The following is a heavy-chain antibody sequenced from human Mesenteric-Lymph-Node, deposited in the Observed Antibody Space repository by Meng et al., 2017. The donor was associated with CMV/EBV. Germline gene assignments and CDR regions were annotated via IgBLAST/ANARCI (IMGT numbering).Heavy chain of an antibody. V-gene: IGHV3-7*01. CDR1: GFTISPDY. Sequence: GGSLRLSCAVSGFTISPDYMTWVRQAPGKGLEWVANINQDGSAKYYADSVKGRFTISRDNAKNSLSLQMNSLRAEDTAVYYCARHHYHGFPIWGQGTKVTVSS. D-gene: IGHD1-26*01. CDR3: ARHHYHGFPI. CDR2: INQDGSAK. J-gene: IGHJ3*02.